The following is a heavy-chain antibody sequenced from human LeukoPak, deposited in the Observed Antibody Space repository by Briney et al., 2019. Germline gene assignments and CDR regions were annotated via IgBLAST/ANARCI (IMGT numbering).Heavy chain of an antibody. J-gene: IGHJ4*02. Sequence: GGSLRLSCAASGFTFSSSAMSWVRQVPGKGLEWVAGMLSGGGDDKHYADSVQGRFTISRENSKNTLFLQVNSLRAEDTAVYYCVKGSSAWGRYYFDFWGQGTLVAVSS. CDR3: VKGSSAWGRYYFDF. CDR1: GFTFSSSA. CDR2: MLSGGGDDK. D-gene: IGHD2-2*01. V-gene: IGHV3-23*01.